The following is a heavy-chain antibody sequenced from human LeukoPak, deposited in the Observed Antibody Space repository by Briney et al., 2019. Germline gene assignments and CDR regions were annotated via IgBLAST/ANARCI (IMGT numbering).Heavy chain of an antibody. V-gene: IGHV4-59*08. CDR3: ARLVSAARSPYYYYGMDV. CDR1: GGSISSYY. CDR2: IYYSGST. D-gene: IGHD6-6*01. Sequence: SETLSLTCTVSGGSISSYYWSWIRQPPGKGLEWIGNIYYSGSTNYNPSLKSRVTISVDTSKNQFSLKLSSVTAADTAVYYCARLVSAARSPYYYYGMDVWGQGTTVTVSS. J-gene: IGHJ6*02.